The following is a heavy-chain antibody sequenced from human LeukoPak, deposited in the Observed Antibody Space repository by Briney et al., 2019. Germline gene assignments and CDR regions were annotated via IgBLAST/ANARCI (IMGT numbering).Heavy chain of an antibody. V-gene: IGHV4-59*01. J-gene: IGHJ6*03. Sequence: TSETLSLTCTVSGGSIRSYYWSWIRQPPGKGLEGIGYIYYSGSTNYHPSLKSRVTISVDTSKNQFSLKLSSVTAADTAVYYCARGGGWSDYYYYMDVWGKGTTVTISS. CDR3: ARGGGWSDYYYYMDV. D-gene: IGHD6-19*01. CDR1: GGSIRSYY. CDR2: IYYSGST.